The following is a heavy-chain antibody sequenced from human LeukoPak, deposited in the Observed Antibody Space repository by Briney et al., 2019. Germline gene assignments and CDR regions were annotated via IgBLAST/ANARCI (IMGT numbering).Heavy chain of an antibody. Sequence: PGGSLRLSCAASGFTFSSYSMNWVRQAPEKGLEWVSYISSSGSTIYYADSVKGRFTISRDNAKNSLYLQMNSLRAEDTAVYYCAREGYSSGWPDYWGQGTLVTVSS. V-gene: IGHV3-48*04. D-gene: IGHD6-19*01. CDR3: AREGYSSGWPDY. CDR2: ISSSGSTI. J-gene: IGHJ4*02. CDR1: GFTFSSYS.